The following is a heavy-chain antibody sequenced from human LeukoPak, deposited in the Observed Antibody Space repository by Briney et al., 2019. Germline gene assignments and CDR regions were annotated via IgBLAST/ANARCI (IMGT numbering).Heavy chain of an antibody. CDR3: ASDPWLWFGEIDY. CDR1: GFTFSSYG. Sequence: GGSLRLSCAASGFTFSSYGMHWVRQAPGKGLEWVAVISYDGSNKYYADSVKGRFTISRDNSKNTLYVQMNSLRAEDTAVYYCASDPWLWFGEIDYWGQGTLVTVSS. D-gene: IGHD3-10*01. CDR2: ISYDGSNK. J-gene: IGHJ4*02. V-gene: IGHV3-30*03.